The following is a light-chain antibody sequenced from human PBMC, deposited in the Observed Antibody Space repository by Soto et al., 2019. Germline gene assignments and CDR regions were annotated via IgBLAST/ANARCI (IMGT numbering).Light chain of an antibody. CDR3: TSSTSRGTYV. CDR2: NVS. V-gene: IGLV2-14*03. CDR1: SSDVGAYNF. Sequence: QSALTQPASVSGSPGQSITISCTGTSSDVGAYNFVSWYRQHPGKAPKLIIYNVSDRPSGVSNRFSGSKSANTASLTISGLQAEDEADYYCTSSTSRGTYVFGTGT. J-gene: IGLJ1*01.